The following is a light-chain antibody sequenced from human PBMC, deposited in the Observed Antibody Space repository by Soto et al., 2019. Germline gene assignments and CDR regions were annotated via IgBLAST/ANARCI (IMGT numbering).Light chain of an antibody. CDR3: QQRTNWPPA. CDR2: DAS. V-gene: IGKV3-11*01. CDR1: QSVTNF. J-gene: IGKJ5*01. Sequence: EIVLTQSPGTLSLSPGERATLSCRASQSVTNFLAWFQQKPGQAPRLLIYDASNRATGIPARFSASGSGTDFTLTISSLEPEDFAIYYCQQRTNWPPAFGQGTRLEIK.